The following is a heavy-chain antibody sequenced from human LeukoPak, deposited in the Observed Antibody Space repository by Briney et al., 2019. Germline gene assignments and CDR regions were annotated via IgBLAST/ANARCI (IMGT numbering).Heavy chain of an antibody. CDR3: ARLRAPYSSGWYIGYFDL. CDR1: GGSISSGGYA. J-gene: IGHJ2*01. V-gene: IGHV4-30-2*01. CDR2: IYHSGSI. D-gene: IGHD6-19*01. Sequence: SQTLSLTCAVSGGSISSGGYAWSWIRQPRGKGLEGIGYIYHSGSIYYNPSLTSRVAISVHRPKNQFPLKLSSVTAADTAVYYCARLRAPYSSGWYIGYFDLWGRGTLVTVSS.